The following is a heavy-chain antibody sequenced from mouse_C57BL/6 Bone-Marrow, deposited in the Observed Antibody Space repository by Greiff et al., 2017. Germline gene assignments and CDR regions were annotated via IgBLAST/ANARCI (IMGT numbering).Heavy chain of an antibody. CDR1: GYTFTSYW. J-gene: IGHJ2*01. Sequence: QVQLQQPGAELVKPGASVKLSCKASGYTFTSYWMHWVKQRPGQGLAWIGMIHPNSGSTNYNEKFKSKATLTVDKSSSTAYMQLSSLTSEDSAVYYCARSGGVYYGGSYVGYWGQGTTLTVSS. CDR3: ARSGGVYYGGSYVGY. CDR2: IHPNSGST. V-gene: IGHV1-64*01. D-gene: IGHD1-1*01.